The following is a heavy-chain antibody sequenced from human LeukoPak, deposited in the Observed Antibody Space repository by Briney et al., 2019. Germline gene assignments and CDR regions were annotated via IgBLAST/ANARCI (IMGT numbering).Heavy chain of an antibody. CDR3: AKDPLPVTATSYFDS. CDR2: ISGSGTNT. D-gene: IGHD2-21*02. CDR1: GFTFSSYA. V-gene: IGHV3-23*01. J-gene: IGHJ4*02. Sequence: GGSLRLSCAASGFTFSSYAMSWVRQAPGKGLEWVSIISGSGTNTYYADSVKGRFTISRDNSQNTLYLQMNSLRAEDTAVYYCAKDPLPVTATSYFDSWGQGTLVTVSS.